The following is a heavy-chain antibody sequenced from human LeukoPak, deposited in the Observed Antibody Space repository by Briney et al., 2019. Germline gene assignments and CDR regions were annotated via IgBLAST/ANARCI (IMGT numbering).Heavy chain of an antibody. CDR1: GYTFTSYD. CDR3: AREMTTVVTHWFDP. J-gene: IGHJ5*02. CDR2: MNPNSGNT. V-gene: IGHV1-8*01. D-gene: IGHD4-23*01. Sequence: GASVKVSCKASGYTFTSYDINWVRQATGQGLEWMGWMNPNSGNTGYAQKFQGRVTMTRNTSISTAYMELSSLRSEDTAVYYCAREMTTVVTHWFDPWGQGTLVTVSS.